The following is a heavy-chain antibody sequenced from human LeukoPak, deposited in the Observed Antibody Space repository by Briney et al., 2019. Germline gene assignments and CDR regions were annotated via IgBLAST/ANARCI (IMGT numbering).Heavy chain of an antibody. Sequence: ASVKVSCKTLGYTFITSSIYWVRQAPGQRLEWMGWINAGNGYTKYSQKFQGRVTITRDTSASTAYMELSSLRSEDTAVYFCARPLAVAGFDYWGQGTLVTVSS. D-gene: IGHD6-19*01. CDR3: ARPLAVAGFDY. V-gene: IGHV1-3*01. CDR2: INAGNGYT. CDR1: GYTFITSS. J-gene: IGHJ4*02.